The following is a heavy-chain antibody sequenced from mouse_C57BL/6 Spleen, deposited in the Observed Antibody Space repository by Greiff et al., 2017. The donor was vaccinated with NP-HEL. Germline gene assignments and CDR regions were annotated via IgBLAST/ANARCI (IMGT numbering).Heavy chain of an antibody. CDR2: IWSGGST. CDR3: ARNYYGSSDV. D-gene: IGHD1-1*01. CDR1: GFSLTSYG. J-gene: IGHJ1*03. Sequence: QVQLQQSGPGLVQPSQSLSITCTVSGFSLTSYGVHWVRQSPGKGLEWLGVIWSGGSTDYNAAFISRLSISKDNSKGQVFFKMNSLQADDTAIYYCARNYYGSSDVWGTGTTVTVSS. V-gene: IGHV2-2*01.